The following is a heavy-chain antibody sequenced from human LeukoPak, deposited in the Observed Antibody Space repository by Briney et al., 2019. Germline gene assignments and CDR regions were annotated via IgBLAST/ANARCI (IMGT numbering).Heavy chain of an antibody. J-gene: IGHJ4*02. CDR3: ARQRFYGGNAFTW. CDR2: SGST. CDR1: GYSISSGYY. V-gene: IGHV4-38-2*02. D-gene: IGHD4-23*01. Sequence: SETLSLTCTVSGYSISSGYYWGWIRQHPGKGLEWIGSGSTYYNPSLKSRVTISVDTSKNQFSLKLSSVTAADTAVYYCARQRFYGGNAFTWWGQGTLVTVSS.